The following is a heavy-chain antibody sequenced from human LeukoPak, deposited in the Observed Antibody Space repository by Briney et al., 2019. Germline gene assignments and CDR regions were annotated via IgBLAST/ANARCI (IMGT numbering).Heavy chain of an antibody. V-gene: IGHV4-59*01. CDR3: ARWVAAASIDY. CDR2: IDYSGST. Sequence: PSETLSLTCTVSGGSISTYYWSWIRQSPGKGLECIGYIDYSGSTNYNPSLKIRFTMSVDTSKNQFSLKLSSVTAADTAVYYCARWVAAASIDYWGQGTLVTVSS. D-gene: IGHD6-13*01. CDR1: GGSISTYY. J-gene: IGHJ4*02.